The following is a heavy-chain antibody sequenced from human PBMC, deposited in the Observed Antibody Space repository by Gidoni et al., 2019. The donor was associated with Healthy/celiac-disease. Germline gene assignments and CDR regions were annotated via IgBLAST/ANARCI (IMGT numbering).Heavy chain of an antibody. V-gene: IGHV3-7*01. D-gene: IGHD3-3*01. Sequence: EVQLVESGGGLVQPGGSLRLPCAASGFTFSSYWMSWVRQAPGKGLEWVANIKQDGSEKYYVDSVKGRFTISRDNAKNSLYLQMNSLRAEDTAVYYCARVFYDFWSGYRGQFDYWGQGTLVTVSS. J-gene: IGHJ4*02. CDR3: ARVFYDFWSGYRGQFDY. CDR2: IKQDGSEK. CDR1: GFTFSSYW.